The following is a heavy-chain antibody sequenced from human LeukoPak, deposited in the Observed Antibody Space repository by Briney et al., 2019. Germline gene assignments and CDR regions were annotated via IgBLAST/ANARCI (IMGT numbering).Heavy chain of an antibody. CDR1: GDSISSGGYY. CDR2: IYYSGST. Sequence: TSSQTLSLTCTVSGDSISSGGYYWSWIRQHPGEGLEWIGNIYYSGSTYYNPSLKSRVTISVDTSKNQFSLKLNSVTAVDTAVYYCARRGIAAAVYFGYWGQGTLVTVSS. D-gene: IGHD6-13*01. J-gene: IGHJ4*02. CDR3: ARRGIAAAVYFGY. V-gene: IGHV4-31*03.